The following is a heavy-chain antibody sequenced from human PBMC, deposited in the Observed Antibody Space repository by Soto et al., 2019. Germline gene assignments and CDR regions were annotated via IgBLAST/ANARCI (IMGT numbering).Heavy chain of an antibody. V-gene: IGHV3-11*01. CDR1: GFTFSDYY. D-gene: IGHD2-8*01. CDR2: ISSSGSTI. J-gene: IGHJ4*02. CDR3: ARPGRYCTNGVGYIPAY. Sequence: PGGSLRLSCAACGFTFSDYYMSWIRQAPGKGLEWVSYISSSGSTIYYAESVKGRLTISRDNAKNSLYLQMNSLRDEDTAVYYSARPGRYCTNGVGYIPAYWGQGTLVTVSS.